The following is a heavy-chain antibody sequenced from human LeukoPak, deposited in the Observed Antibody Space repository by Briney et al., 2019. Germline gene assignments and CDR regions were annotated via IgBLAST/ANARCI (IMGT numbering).Heavy chain of an antibody. CDR1: GFTFSSYFW. D-gene: IGHD4-23*01. V-gene: IGHV3-74*01. CDR2: IRSDGGSS. Sequence: GGSLRLSCAASGFTFSSYFWMHWVRQAPGKELVWVSRIRSDGGSSTYADSVKGRFTISRDNAKNTLYLQMNTLRAEDTAVYYCVRDLDLGGYSSFVSWGQGTLVTVSS. CDR3: VRDLDLGGYSSFVS. J-gene: IGHJ4*02.